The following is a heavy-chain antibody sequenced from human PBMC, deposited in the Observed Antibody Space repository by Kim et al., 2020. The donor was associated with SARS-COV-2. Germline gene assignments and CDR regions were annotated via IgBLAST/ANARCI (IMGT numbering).Heavy chain of an antibody. CDR2: ISGSGGST. D-gene: IGHD2-2*01. V-gene: IGHV3-23*01. CDR3: AKDGPFVVVLAAIGGALDT. J-gene: IGHJ3*02. Sequence: GGSLRLSCAASGFTFSSYAMRWVRQAPGKGLEWVSAISGSGGSTYYADSVKGRFTISRDNSKNTLYLQMNSLRAEDTAVYYCAKDGPFVVVLAAIGGALDTWGQGTMFTVSS. CDR1: GFTFSSYA.